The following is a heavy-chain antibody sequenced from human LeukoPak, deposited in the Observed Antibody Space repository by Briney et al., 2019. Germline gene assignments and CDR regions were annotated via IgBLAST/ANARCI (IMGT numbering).Heavy chain of an antibody. CDR2: IYYSGST. V-gene: IGHV4-59*08. D-gene: IGHD3-10*01. Sequence: PSETLSLTCTVSGGSISSYYWSWIRQPPGKGLEWIGYIYYSGSTYYNPSLKSRVTISVDTSKNQFSLKLSSVTAADTAVYYCARFPYYYGSGSYYSPQENWGQGTLVTVSS. CDR1: GGSISSYY. J-gene: IGHJ4*02. CDR3: ARFPYYYGSGSYYSPQEN.